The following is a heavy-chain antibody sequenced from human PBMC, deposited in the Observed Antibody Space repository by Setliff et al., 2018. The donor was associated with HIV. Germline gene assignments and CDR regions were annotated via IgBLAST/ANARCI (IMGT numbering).Heavy chain of an antibody. D-gene: IGHD6-19*01. CDR2: INAGNGNT. J-gene: IGHJ4*02. CDR1: GYTFTSYA. Sequence: ASVKVSCKASGYTFTSYAMHWVRQAPGQRLEWMGWINAGNGNTKYSQKFQGRVTITADKSTSTAYMELSSLRSEDTAVYYCARLPYSSGWYLDYWGQGTLVTVSS. V-gene: IGHV1-3*01. CDR3: ARLPYSSGWYLDY.